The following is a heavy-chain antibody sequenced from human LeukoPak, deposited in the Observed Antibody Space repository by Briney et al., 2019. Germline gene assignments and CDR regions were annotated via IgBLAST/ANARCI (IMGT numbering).Heavy chain of an antibody. CDR3: VSTFGAIPT. J-gene: IGHJ5*02. CDR2: ITGSGGST. D-gene: IGHD2-2*02. CDR1: GFTFSTYA. Sequence: GGSLRLSCAASGFTFSTYAMSWVRQAPGKGLEWVSDITGSGGSTYYADSVKGRFTISRDNSKNTLNLQMSGLRAEDTAVYYCVSTFGAIPTWGQGTLVTVSS. V-gene: IGHV3-23*01.